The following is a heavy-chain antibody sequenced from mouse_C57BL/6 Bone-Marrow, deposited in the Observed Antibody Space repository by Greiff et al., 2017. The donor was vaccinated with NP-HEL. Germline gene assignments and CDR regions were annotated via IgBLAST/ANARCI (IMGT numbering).Heavy chain of an antibody. V-gene: IGHV7-3*01. CDR1: GFTFTDYY. D-gene: IGHD2-4*01. CDR2: IRNKANGYTS. Sequence: EVKLVESGGGLVQPGGSLSLSCAASGFTFTDYYMSWVRQPPGKALEWLVFIRNKANGYTSEYSASVKGRFTISRDNSQSILYLQMNALRAEDSATYYCARSIYCDYDDVPFYAMDYWGQGTSVTVSS. CDR3: ARSIYCDYDDVPFYAMDY. J-gene: IGHJ4*01.